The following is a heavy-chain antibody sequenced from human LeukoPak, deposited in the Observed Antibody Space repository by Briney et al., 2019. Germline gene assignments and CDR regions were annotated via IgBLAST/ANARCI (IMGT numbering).Heavy chain of an antibody. Sequence: GGSLRLSCTASGLTFSRYEMNWVRQAPGKGLQWISYISSGRGSTIYYTESVKGRFTISRDNAKNLLYLQMTSLRAEDTAVYYCATHPLVTATPDTGPDSRKDYWGQGTLVTVSS. V-gene: IGHV3-48*03. CDR3: ATHPLVTATPDTGPDSRKDY. D-gene: IGHD2-21*02. CDR2: ISSGRGSTI. J-gene: IGHJ4*02. CDR1: GLTFSRYE.